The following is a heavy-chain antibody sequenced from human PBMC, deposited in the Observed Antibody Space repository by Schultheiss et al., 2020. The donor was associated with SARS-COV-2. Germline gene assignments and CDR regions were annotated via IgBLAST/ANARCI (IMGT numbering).Heavy chain of an antibody. CDR3: ARGYYSNSNFDY. CDR1: GFTFRSYT. CDR2: ISSSSSAI. V-gene: IGHV3-48*04. D-gene: IGHD4-11*01. Sequence: GGSLRLSCAASGFTFRSYTMNWVRQAPGKGLEWVSYISSSSSAIYYADSVKGRFTISRDNAKNPLYLQMNSLRAEDTAVYYCARGYYSNSNFDYWGQGTLVTVSS. J-gene: IGHJ4*02.